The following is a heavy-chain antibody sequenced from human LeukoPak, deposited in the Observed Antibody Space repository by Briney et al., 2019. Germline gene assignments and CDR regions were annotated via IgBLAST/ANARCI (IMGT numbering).Heavy chain of an antibody. Sequence: GGSLRLSCAASGFTFSNYNMNWVRQAPGKGLEWVSSITSSSSSIFYADSVKGRFTISRDNAKNSLFLHMNSLRVEDTALYYCARDRVVVTTTTPPYWYFDLWGRGTRVTVSS. CDR1: GFTFSNYN. CDR3: ARDRVVVTTTTPPYWYFDL. J-gene: IGHJ2*01. D-gene: IGHD2-21*02. V-gene: IGHV3-21*04. CDR2: ITSSSSSI.